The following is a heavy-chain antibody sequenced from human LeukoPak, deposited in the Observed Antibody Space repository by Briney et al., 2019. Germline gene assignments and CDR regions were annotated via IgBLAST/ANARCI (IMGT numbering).Heavy chain of an antibody. CDR2: ISGSGGST. CDR3: AKAYYDFWSGYYQPVDY. V-gene: IGHV3-23*01. CDR1: EFTFSSYA. Sequence: LPGGSLRLSCAASEFTFSSYAMSWVRQAPGKGLEWVSAISGSGGSTYYADSVKGRFTISRDNSKNTLYLQMNSLRAEDTAVYYCAKAYYDFWSGYYQPVDYWGQGTLVTVSS. J-gene: IGHJ4*02. D-gene: IGHD3-3*01.